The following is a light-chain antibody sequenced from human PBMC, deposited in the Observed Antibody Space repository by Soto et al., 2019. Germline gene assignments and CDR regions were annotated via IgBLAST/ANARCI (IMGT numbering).Light chain of an antibody. CDR3: CSYAGSSNWV. J-gene: IGLJ3*02. V-gene: IGLV2-23*02. CDR2: EVS. CDR1: SSDVGSYNL. Sequence: QSVLTQPASVSGSPGQSITISCTGTSSDVGSYNLVSRYQQHPGKAPKLMIYEVSKRPSGVSNRFSGSKSGNTASLTISGLQAEDEADYYCCSYAGSSNWVFGGGTKLTVL.